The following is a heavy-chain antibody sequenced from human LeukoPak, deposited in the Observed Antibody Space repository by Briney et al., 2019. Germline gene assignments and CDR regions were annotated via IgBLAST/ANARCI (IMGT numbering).Heavy chain of an antibody. CDR3: SRSPQTCETTTCYDALDF. J-gene: IGHJ3*01. D-gene: IGHD2-2*01. Sequence: GGSLTLSCAASGFTFSSYWMHWVRHAPGKGLVWVSRVKSDGSRTMYAQSVKGRFTPSRDNSTTTVYLQMTSLTVEDTAVYYCSRSPQTCETTTCYDALDFGGQGTMATVSA. V-gene: IGHV3-74*03. CDR2: VKSDGSRT. CDR1: GFTFSSYW.